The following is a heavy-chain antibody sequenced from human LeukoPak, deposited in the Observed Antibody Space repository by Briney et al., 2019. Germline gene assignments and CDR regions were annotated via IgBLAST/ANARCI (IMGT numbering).Heavy chain of an antibody. V-gene: IGHV5-51*01. Sequence: GESLKISCKGSEYSFTNHWIAWVRQMPGKGLEWMGIIYPGDSDARYSPSFQGQVIISADKSISTAYLQWSSLKASDTAMYYCARQGGSYYDYWGQGTLLTVSS. CDR1: EYSFTNHW. D-gene: IGHD1-26*01. CDR2: IYPGDSDA. CDR3: ARQGGSYYDY. J-gene: IGHJ4*02.